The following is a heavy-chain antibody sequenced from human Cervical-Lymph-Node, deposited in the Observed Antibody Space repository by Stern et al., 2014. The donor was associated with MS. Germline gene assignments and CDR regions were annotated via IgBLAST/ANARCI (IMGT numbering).Heavy chain of an antibody. Sequence: QVTLRESGPTLVKPTQTLTLTCTFSGFSLSTNGVGVGWIRQPPGKALEWLALIYWDDDRRYSPSLKSRLTITKDTSKNQVVLTMTYMDPVDTATYYCAHITAYSGTYPPSYWGQGTLVTVSS. CDR1: GFSLSTNGVG. V-gene: IGHV2-5*02. D-gene: IGHD1-26*01. CDR2: IYWDDDR. CDR3: AHITAYSGTYPPSY. J-gene: IGHJ4*02.